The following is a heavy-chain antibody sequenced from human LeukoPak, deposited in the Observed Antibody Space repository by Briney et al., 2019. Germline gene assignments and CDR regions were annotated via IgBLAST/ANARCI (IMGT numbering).Heavy chain of an antibody. CDR1: VFTFSSYA. CDR2: ILYDGSNK. Sequence: GGSLRLSCAASVFTFSSYAMHWVLQAPGKGLEWVAVILYDGSNKYYADSVKGRFTISRDNSKNTLYLQMNSLRAEDTAVYYCARGGSYLSAFDIWGQGTMVTVSS. J-gene: IGHJ3*02. D-gene: IGHD1-26*01. CDR3: ARGGSYLSAFDI. V-gene: IGHV3-30*04.